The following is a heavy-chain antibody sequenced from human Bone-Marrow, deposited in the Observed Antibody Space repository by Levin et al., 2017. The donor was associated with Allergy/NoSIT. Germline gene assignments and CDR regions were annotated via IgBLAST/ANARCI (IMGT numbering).Heavy chain of an antibody. V-gene: IGHV4-59*01. CDR1: GASMNTYY. D-gene: IGHD2/OR15-2a*01. CDR2: INYSENT. Sequence: SETLSLTCSVSGASMNTYYWSWVRQAPEKGLEWIGYINYSENTNYNPSLKSRVTMSVDTSKNHFSLKLTSVTAADTAIYYCARDDDAHFPPDLDYWGQGTLVTVSS. J-gene: IGHJ4*02. CDR3: ARDDDAHFPPDLDY.